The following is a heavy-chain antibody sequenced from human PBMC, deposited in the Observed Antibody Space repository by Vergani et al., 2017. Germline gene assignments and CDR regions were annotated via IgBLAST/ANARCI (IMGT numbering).Heavy chain of an antibody. CDR2: INPNSGGT. D-gene: IGHD3-22*01. Sequence: QVQLVQSEAEVKKPGASVKVSCKASGYTFTGYYMHWVRQAPGQGLEWMGWINPNSGGTNYAQKFQGRVTMTRDTSISTAYMELSRLRSDDTAVYYCARGGGTMIVVAYDAFDIWGQGTMVTVSS. V-gene: IGHV1-2*02. CDR1: GYTFTGYY. J-gene: IGHJ3*02. CDR3: ARGGGTMIVVAYDAFDI.